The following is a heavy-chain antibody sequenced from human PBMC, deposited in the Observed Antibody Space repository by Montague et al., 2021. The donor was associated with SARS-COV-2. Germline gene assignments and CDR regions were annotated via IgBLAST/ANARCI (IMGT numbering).Heavy chain of an antibody. CDR3: ANYHDNTGYYGAFDN. J-gene: IGHJ4*02. CDR1: GFTFNNYA. V-gene: IGHV3-23*01. D-gene: IGHD3-22*01. CDR2: IAHSGGT. Sequence: PLRLSCAASGFTFNNYAMRWVRQVPGRGLEWVATIAHSGGTFYADSVGGRFTISRDNSKNTMYPQMNSLRVEDTAVYYCANYHDNTGYYGAFDNWGQGTLVTVSS.